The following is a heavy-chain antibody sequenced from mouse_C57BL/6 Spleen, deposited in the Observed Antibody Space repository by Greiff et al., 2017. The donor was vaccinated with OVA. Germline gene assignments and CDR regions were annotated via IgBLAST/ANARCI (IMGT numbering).Heavy chain of an antibody. V-gene: IGHV1-50*01. D-gene: IGHD2-3*01. CDR1: GYTFTSYW. CDR2: IDPSDSYT. J-gene: IGHJ2*01. CDR3: ARYRLLSFDY. Sequence: QVQLKQPGAELVKPGASVKLSCKASGYTFTSYWMQWVKQRPGQGLEWIGEIDPSDSYTNYNQKFKGKATLTVDTSSSTAYMQLSSLTSEDSAVYYCARYRLLSFDYWGQGTTLTVSS.